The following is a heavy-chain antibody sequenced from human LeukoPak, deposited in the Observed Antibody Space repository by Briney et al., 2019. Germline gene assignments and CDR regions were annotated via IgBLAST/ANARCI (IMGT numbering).Heavy chain of an antibody. CDR3: ARYSSGWYKAYYFDY. Sequence: ASVKVSCKASGYTFTSYGISWVRQAPGQGLEWMGWINAYNGNTNYAQKLQGRVTMTTDTSTSTAYMELRSLRSDDTAVYYCARYSSGWYKAYYFDYWGQGTLVTVSS. J-gene: IGHJ4*02. V-gene: IGHV1-18*01. D-gene: IGHD6-19*01. CDR2: INAYNGNT. CDR1: GYTFTSYG.